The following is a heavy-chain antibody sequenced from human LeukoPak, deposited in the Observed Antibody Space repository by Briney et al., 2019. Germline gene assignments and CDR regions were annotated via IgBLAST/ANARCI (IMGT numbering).Heavy chain of an antibody. Sequence: PGGSLRLSCAASGFTFSSSAMHWVRQAPGKGLEWVAVISHDEGKKYYADSVKGRFTISRDNSKNALYLQMNSLRTEDTAVYYCAKDAGRGGYSGNFEYWGQGTLVTVSS. CDR1: GFTFSSSA. CDR2: ISHDEGKK. J-gene: IGHJ4*02. V-gene: IGHV3-30*14. CDR3: AKDAGRGGYSGNFEY. D-gene: IGHD5-12*01.